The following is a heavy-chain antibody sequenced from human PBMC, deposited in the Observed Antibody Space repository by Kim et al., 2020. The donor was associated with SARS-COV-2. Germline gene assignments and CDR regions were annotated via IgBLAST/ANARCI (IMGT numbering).Heavy chain of an antibody. CDR2: INHSGST. CDR3: ARGRSTRWVSSGYPTAFDI. D-gene: IGHD3-22*01. Sequence: SETLSLTCAVYGGSFSGYYWSWIRQPPGKGLEWIGEINHSGSTNYNPSLKSRVTISVDTSKNQFSLKLSSVTAADTAVYYCARGRSTRWVSSGYPTAFDIWGQGTMVTVSS. V-gene: IGHV4-34*01. CDR1: GGSFSGYY. J-gene: IGHJ3*02.